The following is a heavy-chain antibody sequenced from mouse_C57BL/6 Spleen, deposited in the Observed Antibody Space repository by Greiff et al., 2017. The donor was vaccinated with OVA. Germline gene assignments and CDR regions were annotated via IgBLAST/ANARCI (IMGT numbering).Heavy chain of an antibody. CDR2: ISYDGSN. V-gene: IGHV3-6*01. D-gene: IGHD2-5*01. Sequence: EVKLQESGPGLVKPSQSLSLTCSVTGYSITSGYYWNWIRQFPGNKLEWMGYISYDGSNNYNPSLKNRISITRDTSKNQFFLKLNSVTTEDTATYYCARDYYSNYAPFAYWGQGTLVTVSA. J-gene: IGHJ3*01. CDR3: ARDYYSNYAPFAY. CDR1: GYSITSGYY.